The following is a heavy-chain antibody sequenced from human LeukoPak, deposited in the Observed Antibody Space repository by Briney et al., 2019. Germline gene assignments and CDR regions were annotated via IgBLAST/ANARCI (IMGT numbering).Heavy chain of an antibody. V-gene: IGHV3-7*01. J-gene: IGHJ4*02. CDR1: DFTFDFYW. Sequence: GGSLRLSCVDSDFTFDFYWMTWVRQAPGKGLEWLANILPDGSQKYYVDSVKGRFTISRDNPKNSLYLQINNLRAEDTAVYYCGRLAHNAWYAIDFWGQGTLVTVSS. CDR2: ILPDGSQK. D-gene: IGHD2-2*01. CDR3: GRLAHNAWYAIDF.